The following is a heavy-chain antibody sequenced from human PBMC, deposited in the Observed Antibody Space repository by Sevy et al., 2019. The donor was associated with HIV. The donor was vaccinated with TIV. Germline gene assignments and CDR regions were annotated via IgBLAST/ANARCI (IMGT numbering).Heavy chain of an antibody. CDR3: ARGVV. CDR2: INSGSYLR. V-gene: IGHV3-48*02. J-gene: IGHJ6*02. Sequence: GGSLRLSCVVSEFNITNYSMNWVRQAPGTGLEWVSYINSGSYLRNYADSVKGRFTISRDNAKNSVYLQMNSLRDEDTAVYYCARGVVWGQGTAVTVSS. CDR1: EFNITNYS.